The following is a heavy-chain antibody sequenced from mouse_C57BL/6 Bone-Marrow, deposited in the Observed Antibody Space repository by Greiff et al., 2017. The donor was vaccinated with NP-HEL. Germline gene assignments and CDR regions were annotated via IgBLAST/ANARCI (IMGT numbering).Heavy chain of an antibody. CDR1: GFNITDYY. D-gene: IGHD2-2*01. V-gene: IGHV14-2*01. CDR2: IDPEGGET. CDR3: AFYGYDAAWFAY. J-gene: IGHJ3*01. Sequence: EVKVEESGAELVKPGASVKLSCTASGFNITDYYMHWVKQRTEQGLEWIGRIDPEGGETKYAPKFQGKATITADTSSNTAYLQLSSLTSEDTAVYYCAFYGYDAAWFAYWGQGTRVTVSA.